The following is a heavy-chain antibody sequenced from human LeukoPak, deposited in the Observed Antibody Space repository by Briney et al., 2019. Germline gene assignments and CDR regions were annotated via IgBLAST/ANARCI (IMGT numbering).Heavy chain of an antibody. D-gene: IGHD6-13*01. V-gene: IGHV3-23*01. J-gene: IGHJ6*02. Sequence: GGSLRLSCAASGFTFSSYAMSWVRQAPGKGLEWVSAISGSGGSTYYADSVKGRFTISRDNSKNTLYLQMNSLRAEDTAVYYCAKDKWQQLVILSFLAVWGQGPPVPVPS. CDR1: GFTFSSYA. CDR2: ISGSGGST. CDR3: AKDKWQQLVILSFLAV.